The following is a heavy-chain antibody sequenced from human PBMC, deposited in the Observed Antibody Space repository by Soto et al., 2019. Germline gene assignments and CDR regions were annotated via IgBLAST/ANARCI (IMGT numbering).Heavy chain of an antibody. J-gene: IGHJ3*02. CDR3: ASGSMIVGPLGT. CDR2: IIPIFGTA. Sequence: GASVKVSCKASGGTFSSYAISWVRQAPGQGLEWMGGIIPIFGTANYAQKFQGRVTITADESTSTAYMELSSLRSEDTAVYYCASGSMIVGPLGTWGQGTMVTVSS. CDR1: GGTFSSYA. V-gene: IGHV1-69*13. D-gene: IGHD3-22*01.